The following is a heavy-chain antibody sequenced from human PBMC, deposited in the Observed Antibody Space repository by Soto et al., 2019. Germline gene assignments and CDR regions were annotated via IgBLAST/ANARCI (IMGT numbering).Heavy chain of an antibody. V-gene: IGHV4-34*01. CDR3: ARGRRCSGGSGYSSRGPLDY. CDR1: GGSFSGFY. J-gene: IGHJ4*02. D-gene: IGHD2-15*01. Sequence: PSETLSLTXAVYGGSFSGFYWTWIRQPPGKGLEWIGEINHSGRTNYNWSLKSRVTMSLDTSKNQLSLKLRSVTAADTAVYYCARGRRCSGGSGYSSRGPLDYWGQGILVTVSS. CDR2: INHSGRT.